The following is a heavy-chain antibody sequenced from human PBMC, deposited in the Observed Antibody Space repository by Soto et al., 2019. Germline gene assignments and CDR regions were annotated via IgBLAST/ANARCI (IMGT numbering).Heavy chain of an antibody. CDR3: ARDHPIYYDILTGPDY. CDR1: GFTFSSYS. Sequence: EVQLVESGGGLVQPGGSLRLSCAASGFTFSSYSMNWVRQAPGKGLEWVSYISSSSSTIYYADSVKGRFTISRDNAKNSLYLQMNSLRAEDTAVYYCARDHPIYYDILTGPDYWGQGTLVTVSS. D-gene: IGHD3-9*01. V-gene: IGHV3-48*01. J-gene: IGHJ4*02. CDR2: ISSSSSTI.